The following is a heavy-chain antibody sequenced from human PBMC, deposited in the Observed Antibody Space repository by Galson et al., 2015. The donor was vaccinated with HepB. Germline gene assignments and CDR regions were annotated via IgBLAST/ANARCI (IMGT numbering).Heavy chain of an antibody. CDR1: GLAFSRYA. J-gene: IGHJ6*01. Sequence: SLRLSCAASGLAFSRYAVSWVRQAPGKGLEWVSTISGHGVNTYFADSVKGRFTISRDNSKNTLSLQMNSLRVEDTAVYFCAKAQYELRFYYAMDVWGQGTTVTVSS. CDR3: AKAQYELRFYYAMDV. D-gene: IGHD1-1*01. CDR2: ISGHGVNT. V-gene: IGHV3-23*01.